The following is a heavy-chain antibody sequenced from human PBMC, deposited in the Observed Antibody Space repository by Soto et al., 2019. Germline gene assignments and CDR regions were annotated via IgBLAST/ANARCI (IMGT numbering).Heavy chain of an antibody. CDR3: ARQRTSVVTQAYFDD. D-gene: IGHD2-21*02. J-gene: IGHJ4*02. CDR1: GGSMIAYY. V-gene: IGHV4-59*08. Sequence: NLSLTCTVSGGSMIAYYWNWMRQPPGKGLQWIGYTYYSGSTTYNPSLKSRVTISVDSSKNQFSLKLRSVSAADTAVYYCARQRTSVVTQAYFDDWGQGSLVTVSS. CDR2: TYYSGST.